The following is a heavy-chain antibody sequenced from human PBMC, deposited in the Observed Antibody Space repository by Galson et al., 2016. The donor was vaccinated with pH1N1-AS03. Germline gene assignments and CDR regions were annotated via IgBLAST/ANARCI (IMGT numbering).Heavy chain of an antibody. J-gene: IGHJ4*02. D-gene: IGHD5-24*01. V-gene: IGHV1-46*01. CDR3: ARTPAEMATISFDY. Sequence: VKASCKASGYTFTNYFMHWVRQAPGQGLEWMGVINPSGGTTRYAQKFQGRVTMTRDTSTSTVSMDLSRLRSADTAVYLCARTPAEMATISFDYWGQGTLLTVSS. CDR1: GYTFTNYF. CDR2: INPSGGTT.